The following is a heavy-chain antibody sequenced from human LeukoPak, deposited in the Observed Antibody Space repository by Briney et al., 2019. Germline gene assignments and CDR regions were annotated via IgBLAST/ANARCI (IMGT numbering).Heavy chain of an antibody. V-gene: IGHV3-33*01. Sequence: GRSLRLSCAASGFTFSSHGMQWVRQAPGKGLEWVAVIWYDGSNKYYTDSVKGRFTISRDNSKNTLYLRMNSLRAEDTAVYYCARGIGGPAGKGYYFDHWGQGTLVTVSS. CDR1: GFTFSSHG. J-gene: IGHJ4*02. CDR3: ARGIGGPAGKGYYFDH. D-gene: IGHD2-2*01. CDR2: IWYDGSNK.